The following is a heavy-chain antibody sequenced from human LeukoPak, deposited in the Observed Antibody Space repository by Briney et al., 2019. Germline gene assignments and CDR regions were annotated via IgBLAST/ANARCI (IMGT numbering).Heavy chain of an antibody. V-gene: IGHV3-13*01. Sequence: GGSLRLSCAASGFTFSSYDMHWVRQGTGKSLEWVSAIGTAGGTYYAGSVKGRFTTSRENAKNSLYLQMNSLTAGDTAVYYCARVRSDSNGWYHVLDWGQGTLVTVSS. CDR1: GFTFSSYD. CDR3: ARVRSDSNGWYHVLD. J-gene: IGHJ4*02. CDR2: IGTAGGT. D-gene: IGHD6-19*01.